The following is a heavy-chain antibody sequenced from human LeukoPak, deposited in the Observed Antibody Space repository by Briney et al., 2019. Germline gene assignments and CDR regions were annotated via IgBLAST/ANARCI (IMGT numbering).Heavy chain of an antibody. CDR2: ISDDGSNK. V-gene: IGHV3-30*18. CDR3: AKDTIFLEWQNYGMDV. D-gene: IGHD3-3*01. Sequence: PGGSLRLSCAASGFTFSSYGMHWVRQAGGKGLGWVAVISDDGSNKYYADCVKGRFTISRDNSKNTLYLQMNSLRAEDTAVYYCAKDTIFLEWQNYGMDVWGHGATVTVSS. J-gene: IGHJ6*02. CDR1: GFTFSSYG.